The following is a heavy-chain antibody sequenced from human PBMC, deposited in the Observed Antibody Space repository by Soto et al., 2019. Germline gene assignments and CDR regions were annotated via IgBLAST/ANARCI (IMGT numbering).Heavy chain of an antibody. CDR1: GFTVSSNY. V-gene: IGHV3-66*01. CDR3: ARAPRYSSGWYYFDY. D-gene: IGHD6-19*01. J-gene: IGHJ4*02. CDR2: IYSGGST. Sequence: GGSLRLSCAASGFTVSSNYMSWGRQAPGKGLEWVSVIYSGGSTYYADSVKGRFTISRHNSKNTLYLQMNSLRAEDTAVYYCARAPRYSSGWYYFDYWGQGTLVTVSS.